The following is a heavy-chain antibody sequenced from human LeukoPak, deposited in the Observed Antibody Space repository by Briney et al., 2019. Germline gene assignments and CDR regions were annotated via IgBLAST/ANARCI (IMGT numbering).Heavy chain of an antibody. CDR3: ARAGGGYWFDP. CDR1: GFTFNTYE. Sequence: GGSLRLSCATSGFTFNTYEMNWVRQAPGKGPEWISYIGSSGDNIHYADSVKGRFIISRDNAKNSLYLQTSSLRDEDTAIYYCARAGGGYWFDPWGQGTLVTVSS. V-gene: IGHV3-48*03. J-gene: IGHJ5*02. D-gene: IGHD2-15*01. CDR2: IGSSGDNI.